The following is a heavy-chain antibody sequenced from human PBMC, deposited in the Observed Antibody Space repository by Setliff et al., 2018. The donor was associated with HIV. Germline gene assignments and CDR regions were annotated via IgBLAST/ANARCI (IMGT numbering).Heavy chain of an antibody. D-gene: IGHD1-26*01. J-gene: IGHJ4*02. CDR3: AREVGARSGSVY. Sequence: SETLSLTCAVYGVSFSGYYWGWIRQPPGKGLEWIGSFYYGGSTYYNPSLKSRVTISVDPPKNQFSLNLYSVTAADTAIYYCAREVGARSGSVYWGQGMLVTVSS. V-gene: IGHV4-34*01. CDR2: FYYGGST. CDR1: GVSFSGYY.